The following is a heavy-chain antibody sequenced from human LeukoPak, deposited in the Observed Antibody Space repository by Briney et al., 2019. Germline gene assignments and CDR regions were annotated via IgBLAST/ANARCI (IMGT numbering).Heavy chain of an antibody. Sequence: SETLSLTCTVSGGSVSSGSYYWSWIRQPPGKGLEWIGYIYYSGSTNYNPSLKSRVTISVDTSKNQFSLKLSSVTAADTAVYYCARDREGAGPFDCWGQGTLVTVSS. CDR1: GGSVSSGSYY. CDR3: ARDREGAGPFDC. J-gene: IGHJ4*02. V-gene: IGHV4-61*01. D-gene: IGHD1-14*01. CDR2: IYYSGST.